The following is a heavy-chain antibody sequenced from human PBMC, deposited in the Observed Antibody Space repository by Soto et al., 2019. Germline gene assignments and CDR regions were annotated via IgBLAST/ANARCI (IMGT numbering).Heavy chain of an antibody. CDR1: GFTFDDYA. Sequence: PGGSLRLSCAASGFTFDDYAMHWVRQAPGKGLEWVSGISWNSGSIGYADSVKGRFTISRDNAKNSLYLQMNSLRAEDTALYYCAKDSSPEGTFGGVKGILMDVWGKGTTVTVSS. D-gene: IGHD3-16*01. CDR3: AKDSSPEGTFGGVKGILMDV. V-gene: IGHV3-9*01. CDR2: ISWNSGSI. J-gene: IGHJ6*03.